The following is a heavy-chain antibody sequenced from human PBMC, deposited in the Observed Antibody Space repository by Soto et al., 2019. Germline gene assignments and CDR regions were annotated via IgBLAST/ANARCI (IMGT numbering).Heavy chain of an antibody. CDR2: ISDSGHNT. Sequence: EVQLLESGGGLVQPGRSLRLSCAASGFTFSSYAMTWVRQTPGKGLEWVSAISDSGHNTYYADSVKGRFTISRDNSKNTLYLQMNSLRPDDTAVYYCTSHCSGRTCGYWGQGTLVTVSS. D-gene: IGHD2-15*01. CDR3: TSHCSGRTCGY. J-gene: IGHJ4*02. CDR1: GFTFSSYA. V-gene: IGHV3-23*01.